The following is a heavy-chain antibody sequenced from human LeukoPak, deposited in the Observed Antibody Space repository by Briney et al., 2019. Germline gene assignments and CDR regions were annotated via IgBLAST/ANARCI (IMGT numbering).Heavy chain of an antibody. V-gene: IGHV3-74*01. Sequence: GGSLRLSCAASGFTFSSYWMHWVRQAPGKGLVWVSRINSDGSSTSYADSVKGRFTISRDNAKNTLYLQMNSLRAEDTAVYYCARGALKYYDFWSAGSAAEQDPFDPWGQGTLVTVSS. D-gene: IGHD3-3*01. J-gene: IGHJ5*02. CDR2: INSDGSST. CDR3: ARGALKYYDFWSAGSAAEQDPFDP. CDR1: GFTFSSYW.